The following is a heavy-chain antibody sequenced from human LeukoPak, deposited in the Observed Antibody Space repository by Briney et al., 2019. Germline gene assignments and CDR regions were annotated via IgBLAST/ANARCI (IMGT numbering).Heavy chain of an antibody. Sequence: SETLSLTCTVSGDSISSSSYYWGWIRQPPGKGLEWIGSISYSGSTYYNPSLKSRVTISVDTSKNQFSLKLSSVTAADTAVYYCARAIRSDDAFDIWGQGTMVTVSS. V-gene: IGHV4-39*07. CDR3: ARAIRSDDAFDI. CDR1: GDSISSSSYY. J-gene: IGHJ3*02. CDR2: ISYSGST.